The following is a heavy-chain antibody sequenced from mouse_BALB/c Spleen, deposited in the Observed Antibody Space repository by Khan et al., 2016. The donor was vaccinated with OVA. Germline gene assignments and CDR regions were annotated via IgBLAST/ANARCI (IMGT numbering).Heavy chain of an antibody. CDR2: IYPGTDNT. D-gene: IGHD3-2*02. V-gene: IGHV1-76*01. Sequence: VQLQQSGAEVVRPGASVKLSCKTSGYIFTNYWIHWVKQRSGQGLEWIARIYPGTDNTYYNEKLKDKATLTADKSSSTAYTQLSSLKSEDSAVYCCAREEALYYLDYWGQGTTLTVSS. CDR3: AREEALYYLDY. CDR1: GYIFTNYW. J-gene: IGHJ2*01.